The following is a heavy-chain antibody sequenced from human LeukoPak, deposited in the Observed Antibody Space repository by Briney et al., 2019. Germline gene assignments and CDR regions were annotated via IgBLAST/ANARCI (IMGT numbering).Heavy chain of an antibody. CDR3: ARGDDYGGAWYYFDC. CDR1: GFTFSSYG. D-gene: IGHD4-23*01. V-gene: IGHV3-30*03. Sequence: PGRSLRLSCAASGFTFSSYGMHWVRQAPGKGLEWVAVISYDGSNKYYADSVKGRFTISRDNSKNTLYLQMNSLRAEDTAVYYCARGDDYGGAWYYFDCWGQGTLVTVSS. J-gene: IGHJ4*02. CDR2: ISYDGSNK.